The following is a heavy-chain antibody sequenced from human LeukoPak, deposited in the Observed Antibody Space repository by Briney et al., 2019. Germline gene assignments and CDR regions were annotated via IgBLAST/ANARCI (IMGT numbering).Heavy chain of an antibody. CDR2: ISGSGGST. V-gene: IGHV3-23*01. D-gene: IGHD6-19*01. J-gene: IGHJ4*02. CDR3: AKAGNQWLVRFDY. Sequence: SAISGSGGSTYYADSVKGRFTISRDNSKNTLYLQMNSLRAEDTAVYYCAKAGNQWLVRFDYWGQGTLVTVSS.